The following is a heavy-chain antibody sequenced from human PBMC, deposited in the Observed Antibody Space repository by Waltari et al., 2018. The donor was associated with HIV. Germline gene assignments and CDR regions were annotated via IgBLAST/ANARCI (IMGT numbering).Heavy chain of an antibody. V-gene: IGHV3-15*01. CDR2: IKSKTDGGTT. J-gene: IGHJ4*02. D-gene: IGHD6-13*01. CDR1: GFTFSNAW. CDR3: TTDIIAAADY. Sequence: EVQLVESGGGLVKPGGSLRLSCAASGFTFSNAWMSWVRQAPGKGLEVVGRIKSKTDGGTTDYASPVKGRFTNSRDDSKNTLYLQINSLKTEDTAVYYCTTDIIAAADYWGQGTLVTVSS.